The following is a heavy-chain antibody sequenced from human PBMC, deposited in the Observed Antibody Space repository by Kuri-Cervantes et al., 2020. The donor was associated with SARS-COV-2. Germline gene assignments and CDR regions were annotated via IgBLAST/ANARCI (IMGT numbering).Heavy chain of an antibody. Sequence: ASVKVSCKASGYTFTSYYMHWVRQAPGQGLEWMGIINPSGGSTSYAQKFQGRVTMTRDTSTSTVYMELSSLRSEDTAVYYCARDGWGSPSGDYYYYGMDVWGQGTTVTVSS. CDR3: ARDGWGSPSGDYYYYGMDV. V-gene: IGHV1-46*01. CDR1: GYTFTSYY. D-gene: IGHD3-16*01. J-gene: IGHJ6*02. CDR2: INPSGGST.